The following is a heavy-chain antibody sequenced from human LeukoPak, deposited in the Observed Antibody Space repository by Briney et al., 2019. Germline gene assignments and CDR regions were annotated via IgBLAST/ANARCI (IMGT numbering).Heavy chain of an antibody. J-gene: IGHJ5*02. Sequence: GGSLRLSCAASGFTVSSNDMSWVRQAPGKGLEWVSVIYSGGSTYYADSAKGRFTISRDNSKNTLYLQMNSLRAEDTAVYYCERETLQLWSNNWFDPWGQGTLVTVPS. V-gene: IGHV3-66*02. D-gene: IGHD5-18*01. CDR1: GFTVSSND. CDR3: ERETLQLWSNNWFDP. CDR2: IYSGGST.